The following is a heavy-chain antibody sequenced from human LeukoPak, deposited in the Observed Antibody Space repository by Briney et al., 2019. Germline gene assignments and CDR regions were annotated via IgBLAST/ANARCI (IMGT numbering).Heavy chain of an antibody. CDR1: GFTFSSYA. CDR2: ISGSGGST. V-gene: IGHV3-23*01. J-gene: IGHJ5*02. CDR3: ASRRGYSYGYWWFDP. Sequence: GGSLRLSCAASGFTFSSYAMSWVRQAPGKGLEWDSAISGSGGSTYYADSVKGRFTISRDNSKNTLYLQMNSLRAEDTAVYYCASRRGYSYGYWWFDPWGQGTLVTVSS. D-gene: IGHD5-18*01.